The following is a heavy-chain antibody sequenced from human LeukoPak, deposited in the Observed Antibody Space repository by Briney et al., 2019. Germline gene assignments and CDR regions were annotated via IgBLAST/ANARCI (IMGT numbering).Heavy chain of an antibody. Sequence: PGGSLRLSCASSGLTFSRYVMGWVRQAPGKGLEWVSTLSASGGSTFYAASVKSRFTVSRDNSKNTLFLQMNTLRAEDTAVYYCATLYGDYNWYFDLWGRGTLVTVSS. J-gene: IGHJ2*01. CDR3: ATLYGDYNWYFDL. V-gene: IGHV3-23*01. D-gene: IGHD4-17*01. CDR1: GLTFSRYV. CDR2: LSASGGST.